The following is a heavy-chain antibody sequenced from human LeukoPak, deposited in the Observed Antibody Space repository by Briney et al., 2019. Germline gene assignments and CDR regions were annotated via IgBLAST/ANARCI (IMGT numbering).Heavy chain of an antibody. CDR3: ALWSYEVNFDY. J-gene: IGHJ4*02. CDR1: GFTFSSYS. Sequence: GGSLRLSCAASGFTFSSYSMNWVRQAPGEGLEWVSSISSSSSYIYYADSVKGRFTISRDNAKNSLYLQMNSLRAEDTAVYYCALWSYEVNFDYWGQGTLVTVSS. CDR2: ISSSSSYI. V-gene: IGHV3-21*01. D-gene: IGHD1-26*01.